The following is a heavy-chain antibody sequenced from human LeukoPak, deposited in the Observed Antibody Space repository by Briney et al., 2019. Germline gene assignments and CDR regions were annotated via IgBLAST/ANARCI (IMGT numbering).Heavy chain of an antibody. D-gene: IGHD3-16*02. J-gene: IGHJ4*02. Sequence: ASVKVSCKASGYTFTSYYMHWVRQAPGQGLEWMGIINPSGGSTSYAQEFQGRVTMTRDTSTSTVYMELSSLRSEDTAVYYCARGNYDYVWGSYRYVPFDYWGQGTLVTVSS. CDR1: GYTFTSYY. V-gene: IGHV1-46*01. CDR3: ARGNYDYVWGSYRYVPFDY. CDR2: INPSGGST.